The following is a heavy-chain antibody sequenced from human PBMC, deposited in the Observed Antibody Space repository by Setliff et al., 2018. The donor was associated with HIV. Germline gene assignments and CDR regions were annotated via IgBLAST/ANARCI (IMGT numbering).Heavy chain of an antibody. CDR2: ISPNNGDK. Sequence: ASVKVSCKASGYSFTDYFMHWVRQAPGQGLEWMGWISPNNGDKNIPQSFQGRVTMTRDTSINTAYMELSGLRSDDTAVYYCASRGTGIAGAGTEWNDAFDIWGQGTMVTVSS. D-gene: IGHD6-19*01. CDR3: ASRGTGIAGAGTEWNDAFDI. CDR1: GYSFTDYF. V-gene: IGHV1-2*02. J-gene: IGHJ3*02.